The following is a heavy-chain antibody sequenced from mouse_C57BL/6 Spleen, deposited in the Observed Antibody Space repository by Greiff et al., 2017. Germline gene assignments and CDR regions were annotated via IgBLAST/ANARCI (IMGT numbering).Heavy chain of an antibody. D-gene: IGHD2-4*01. V-gene: IGHV1-5*01. J-gene: IGHJ2*02. CDR1: GYTFTSYW. CDR2: IYPGNSDT. Sequence: VQLQQSGTVLVRPGASVKLSCKTSGYTFTSYWMPWVKQRPGQGLEWIAAIYPGNSDTNYNQKFKGKAKLTAVTSASTAYMELSSLTSEDSAVYYGGNSYEYCALDYWGQGTSLTVSS. CDR3: GNSYEYCALDY.